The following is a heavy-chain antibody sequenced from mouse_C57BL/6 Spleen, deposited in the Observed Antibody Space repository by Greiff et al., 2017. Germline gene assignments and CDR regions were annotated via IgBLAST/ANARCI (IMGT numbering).Heavy chain of an antibody. CDR1: GFNIKNTY. J-gene: IGHJ2*01. V-gene: IGHV14-3*01. D-gene: IGHD1-1*01. Sequence: EVQLLESVAELVRPGASVKLSCTASGFNIKNTYMHWVKQRPEQGLEWIGKIDPANGNTKYTPKFQGKDTITADTSSNTAYMQLSSLTSEDTAIYYCARSSTVCFDYWGQGTTLTVSS. CDR2: IDPANGNT. CDR3: ARSSTVCFDY.